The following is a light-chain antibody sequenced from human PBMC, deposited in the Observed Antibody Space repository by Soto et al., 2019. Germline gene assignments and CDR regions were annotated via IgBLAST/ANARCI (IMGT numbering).Light chain of an antibody. V-gene: IGLV2-14*01. CDR1: GGYNS. J-gene: IGLJ2*01. CDR2: EVS. CDR3: CSYTTSSTLDVV. Sequence: QSALTQPASVSGSPGQSITISCVGGYNSVSWYQQHPGKAPKLIIYEVSNRPSGVSSRFSGSKSGNTASLTISGLQAEDEADYYCCSYTTSSTLDVVFGGGTKLTVL.